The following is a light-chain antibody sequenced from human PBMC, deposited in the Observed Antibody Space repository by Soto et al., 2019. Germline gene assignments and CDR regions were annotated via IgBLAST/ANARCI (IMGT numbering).Light chain of an antibody. CDR2: SAS. J-gene: IGKJ4*01. V-gene: IGKV3-15*01. CDR1: QSVSTD. Sequence: EIVMMQSPVTLSVSPGERATLSCRASQSVSTDLAWYQQKPGQAPRLLIYSASTGATGVPARFSASGSGTEFTLTISSLQSEDFAVYYCQQYNNWPLTFGGGTKVEIK. CDR3: QQYNNWPLT.